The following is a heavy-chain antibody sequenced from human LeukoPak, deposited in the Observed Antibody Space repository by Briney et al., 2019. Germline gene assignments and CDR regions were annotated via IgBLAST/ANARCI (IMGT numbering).Heavy chain of an antibody. CDR3: ARWLGDGFDI. J-gene: IGHJ3*02. Sequence: SETLSLTCVVSGYPVSSNFYWAWIRQSPGKGLEWIGSIHHGGNTYYNPSLMSRVSMSLDTSKNQCSLNLNSVTAADTAVFYCARWLGDGFDIWGQGTMVTVSS. CDR1: GYPVSSNFY. V-gene: IGHV4-38-2*01. D-gene: IGHD5-24*01. CDR2: IHHGGNT.